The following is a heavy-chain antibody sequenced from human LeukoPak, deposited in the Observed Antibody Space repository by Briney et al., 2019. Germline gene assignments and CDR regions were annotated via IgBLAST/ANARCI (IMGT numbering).Heavy chain of an antibody. CDR3: ARDSGYDSGSVTYVDY. CDR1: GGTFSSYA. J-gene: IGHJ4*02. CDR2: IIPILGIA. V-gene: IGHV1-69*04. D-gene: IGHD5-12*01. Sequence: ASVKVSCKASGGTFSSYAISWVRQAPGQGLEWMGRIIPILGIANCAQKFQGRVTITADKSTSTAYMELSSLRSEDTAVYYCARDSGYDSGSVTYVDYWGQGTLVTVSS.